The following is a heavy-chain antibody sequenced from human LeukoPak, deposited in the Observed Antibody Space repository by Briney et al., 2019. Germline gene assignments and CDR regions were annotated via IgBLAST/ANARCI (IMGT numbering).Heavy chain of an antibody. D-gene: IGHD2-2*01. Sequence: SETLSLTCTVSGGSISSYYWGWIRQPPGKGLEWIGHINYNGGTNYNPSIKSRVTISVDMSKNQVSLKLSSVTAADTAVYYCARNTYQLDPWGQGTLVSVSS. J-gene: IGHJ5*02. V-gene: IGHV4-59*01. CDR3: ARNTYQLDP. CDR2: INYNGGT. CDR1: GGSISSYY.